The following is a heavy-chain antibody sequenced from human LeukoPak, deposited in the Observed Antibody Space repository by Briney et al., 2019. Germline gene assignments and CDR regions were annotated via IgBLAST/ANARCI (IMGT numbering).Heavy chain of an antibody. V-gene: IGHV1-2*02. CDR2: INPNSGGT. J-gene: IGHJ6*03. Sequence: ASVRVSCKASGYTFTGYYMHWVRQAPGQGLEWMGWINPNSGGTNYAQKFQGRVTMTRDTSISTAYMELSRLRSDDTAVYYCARDPAFIVVVPAAPDPYYYYMDVWGKGTTVTVSS. CDR3: ARDPAFIVVVPAAPDPYYYYMDV. CDR1: GYTFTGYY. D-gene: IGHD2-2*01.